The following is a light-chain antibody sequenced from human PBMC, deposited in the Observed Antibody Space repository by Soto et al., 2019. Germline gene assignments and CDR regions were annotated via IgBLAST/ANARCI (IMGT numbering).Light chain of an antibody. J-gene: IGLJ2*01. V-gene: IGLV2-23*01. CDR1: SSDVGSYNL. CDR2: EGS. Sequence: QSALTQPASVFGSTRQSITISCTGTSSDVGSYNLVSWYQQHPGKAPKRMIYEGSKRPSGVSNRFSGSKSGNTASLTISGLQAEDEADYYCCSYAGSGVVFGGGTKVTVL. CDR3: CSYAGSGVV.